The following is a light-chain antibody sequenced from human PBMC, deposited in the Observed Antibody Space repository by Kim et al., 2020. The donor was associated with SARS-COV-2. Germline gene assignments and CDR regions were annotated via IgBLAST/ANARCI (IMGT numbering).Light chain of an antibody. V-gene: IGKV1-5*03. J-gene: IGKJ2*01. CDR2: KAS. CDR3: QQYNTYPYS. CDR1: QSISSW. Sequence: SASVGDRVTITCRASQSISSWLAWYQQKPGKAPNLLIYKASTLESGVPSRFSGGGSGTEFTLTISSLQPDDFATYYCQQYNTYPYSFGQGTKLEI.